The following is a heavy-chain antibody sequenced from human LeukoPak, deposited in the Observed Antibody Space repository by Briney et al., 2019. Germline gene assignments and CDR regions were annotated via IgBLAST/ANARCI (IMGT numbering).Heavy chain of an antibody. V-gene: IGHV4-34*01. D-gene: IGHD3-10*01. CDR3: ASGRITMVRGYFDY. J-gene: IGHJ4*02. CDR2: INHSGST. Sequence: SETLSLTCAVYDGSFSGYYWSWIRQPPGKGLEWIGEINHSGSTNYNPSLKSRVTISVDTSKNQFSLKLSSVTAADTAVYYCASGRITMVRGYFDYWGQGTLVTVSS. CDR1: DGSFSGYY.